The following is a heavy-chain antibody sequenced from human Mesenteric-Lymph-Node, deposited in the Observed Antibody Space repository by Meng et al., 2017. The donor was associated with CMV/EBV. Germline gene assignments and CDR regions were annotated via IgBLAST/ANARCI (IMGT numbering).Heavy chain of an antibody. Sequence: SETLSLTCNVYGGSFNNFYWSWIRQSPGKGLEWIGDIDHSGTTNYNPSLKSRIIISVDTSKNQFSLRLSSVTAADTAVYYCARGRMRITIFGVVTYMDVWGQGTTVTVSS. D-gene: IGHD3-3*01. CDR2: IDHSGTT. CDR3: ARGRMRITIFGVVTYMDV. J-gene: IGHJ6*02. CDR1: GGSFNNFY. V-gene: IGHV4-34*01.